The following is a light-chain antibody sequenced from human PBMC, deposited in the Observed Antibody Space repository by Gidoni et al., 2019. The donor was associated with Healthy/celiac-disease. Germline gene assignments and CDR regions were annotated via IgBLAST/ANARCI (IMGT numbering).Light chain of an antibody. J-gene: IGLJ1*01. CDR3: AAWDDSLNGPV. CDR1: SSHIGSNT. Sequence: QSVLTQPPSASGTPGQRVTISCSGSSSHIGSNTVTWYQQLPGTAPKLLIYSNNQRPSGVPDRFSGSKSGTSASLAISGLQSEDEADYYCAAWDDSLNGPVFGTGTKVTVL. CDR2: SNN. V-gene: IGLV1-44*01.